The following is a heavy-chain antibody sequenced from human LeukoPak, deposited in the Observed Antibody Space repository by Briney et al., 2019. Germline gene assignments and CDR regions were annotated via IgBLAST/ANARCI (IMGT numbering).Heavy chain of an antibody. CDR3: ARGPYYYDSSGSP. D-gene: IGHD3-22*01. J-gene: IGHJ3*01. CDR1: GGSFSGYY. V-gene: IGHV4-34*01. Sequence: SETLSLTCAVYGGSFSGYYWSWIRQPPGKGLEWIGEINHSGSTNYNPSLKSRVTISVDTSKNQFSLKLSPVTAADTAVYYCARGPYYYDSSGSPWGQGTMVTVSS. CDR2: INHSGST.